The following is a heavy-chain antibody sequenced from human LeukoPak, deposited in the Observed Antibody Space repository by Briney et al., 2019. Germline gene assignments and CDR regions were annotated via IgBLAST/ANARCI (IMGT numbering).Heavy chain of an antibody. CDR1: GGSISSYY. CDR3: ARRDNTGYFDY. CDR2: IYYSGGT. J-gene: IGHJ4*02. D-gene: IGHD1-1*01. V-gene: IGHV4-59*01. Sequence: PSETLSLTCTVSGGSISSYYWSWIRQPPGKGLEWIGYIYYSGGTNYNPSLKSRVTISVDTSKNQFSLKLSSVTAADTAVYYCARRDNTGYFDYWGQGTLVTVSS.